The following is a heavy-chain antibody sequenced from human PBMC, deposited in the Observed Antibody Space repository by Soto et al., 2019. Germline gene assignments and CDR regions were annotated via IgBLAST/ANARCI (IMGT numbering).Heavy chain of an antibody. CDR1: GGTFSSYA. CDR3: ARDPAYSSSSEDWFDP. D-gene: IGHD6-6*01. Sequence: SVKVSCKASGGTFSSYAISWVRQAPGQGLEWMGGIIPIFGTANYAQKFQGRVTITADESTSTAYMELSSLRSEDTAVYYCARDPAYSSSSEDWFDPWGQGTLVTVSS. J-gene: IGHJ5*02. V-gene: IGHV1-69*13. CDR2: IIPIFGTA.